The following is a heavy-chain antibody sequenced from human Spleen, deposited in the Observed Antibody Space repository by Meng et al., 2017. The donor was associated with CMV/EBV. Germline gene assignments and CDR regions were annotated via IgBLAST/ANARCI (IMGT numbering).Heavy chain of an antibody. V-gene: IGHV1-69*10. CDR1: GGTFGDYT. J-gene: IGHJ6*02. D-gene: IGHD3-16*01. CDR2: IIPILGIA. Sequence: SVKVSCKASGGTFGDYTFSWVRQAPGQGLEWMGGIIPILGIANYAQKFQGRVTITADKSTSTAYMELSGLRSEDTAVYYCARDDYPNPYGMDVWGQGTTVTVSS. CDR3: ARDDYPNPYGMDV.